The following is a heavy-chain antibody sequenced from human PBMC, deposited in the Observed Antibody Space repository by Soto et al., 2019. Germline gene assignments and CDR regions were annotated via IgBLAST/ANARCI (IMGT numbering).Heavy chain of an antibody. D-gene: IGHD3-10*01. J-gene: IGHJ6*02. V-gene: IGHV1-69*01. CDR1: GVSFNNNG. Sequence: QVQLVQSGAEVKKPGSSVKVSCKTSGVSFNNNGIGWVRQAPGHGLEWMGGVSPPFRTSNYARKFQGRISITADASTGTVNMGLSSLTSEDTAQYYCARVLYYGSGSYSAYGMDVWGQGTTVTVSS. CDR3: ARVLYYGSGSYSAYGMDV. CDR2: VSPPFRTS.